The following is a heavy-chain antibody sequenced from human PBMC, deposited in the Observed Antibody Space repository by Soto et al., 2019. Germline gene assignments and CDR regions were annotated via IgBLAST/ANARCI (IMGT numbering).Heavy chain of an antibody. V-gene: IGHV4-30-4*01. CDR1: GGSISSDDYY. CDR2: IYYTGGT. J-gene: IGHJ4*02. D-gene: IGHD6-13*01. Sequence: QVQLQESGPGLVKPSQTLSLTCTVSGGSISSDDYYWSWIRQPPGKGLEWIGYIYYTGGTYYSPSLTSRLTILIDTSKTQFSLKLSSVTAAATAVYYCARERAITAAGSRQVEYWGQGTLVTVSS. CDR3: ARERAITAAGSRQVEY.